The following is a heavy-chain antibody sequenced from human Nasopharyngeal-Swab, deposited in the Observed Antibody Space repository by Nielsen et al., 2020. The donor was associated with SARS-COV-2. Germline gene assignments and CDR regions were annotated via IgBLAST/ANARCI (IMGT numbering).Heavy chain of an antibody. CDR1: GGSFSGYY. V-gene: IGHV4-34*01. CDR3: ARGPVVAYCGGDCYSEVILPGFDY. D-gene: IGHD2-21*02. CDR2: INHSGST. Sequence: GSLRLSCAVCGGSFSGYYWSWIRQPPGKGLEWIGEINHSGSTNYNPSLKSRVTISVDTSKNQFSLKLSSVTAADTALYYCARGPVVAYCGGDCYSEVILPGFDYWGQGTLVTVSS. J-gene: IGHJ4*02.